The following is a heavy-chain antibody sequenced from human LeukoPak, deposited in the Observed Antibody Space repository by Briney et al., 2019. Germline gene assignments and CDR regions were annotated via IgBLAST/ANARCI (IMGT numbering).Heavy chain of an antibody. CDR3: AKDLYSSGWYRVNYYYHGMDV. J-gene: IGHJ6*02. D-gene: IGHD6-19*01. CDR1: GFTFSSYG. Sequence: GRSLRLSCAASGFTFSSYGMHWVCQAPGKGLEWVAVISYDGSNKYYADSVKGRFTISRDNSKNTLYLQMNSLRAEDTAVYYCAKDLYSSGWYRVNYYYHGMDVWGQGTTVTVSS. CDR2: ISYDGSNK. V-gene: IGHV3-30*18.